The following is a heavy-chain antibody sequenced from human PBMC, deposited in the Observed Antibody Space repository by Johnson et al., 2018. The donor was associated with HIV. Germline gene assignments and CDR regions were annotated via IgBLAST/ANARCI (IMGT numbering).Heavy chain of an antibody. CDR2: MRYDGTSE. D-gene: IGHD1-26*01. CDR1: GFSFSSYG. Sequence: QVQVVESGGRVVQPGGSLRLSCAASGFSFSSYGMHWVRQAPGKGLEWVTFMRYDGTSENYADSVKGRFSITRDNSNNTVYLHMNSLRAEDTAVYYCAKDKSIVGATSNAFDIWGQGTMVTVSS. J-gene: IGHJ3*02. CDR3: AKDKSIVGATSNAFDI. V-gene: IGHV3-30*02.